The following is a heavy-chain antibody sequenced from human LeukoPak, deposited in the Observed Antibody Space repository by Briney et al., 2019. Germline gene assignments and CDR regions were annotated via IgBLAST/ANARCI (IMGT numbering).Heavy chain of an antibody. Sequence: GGSLRLSCAASGFTFSSYWMSWVRQAPGKGLEWVANIKQDGSEKYYVDSVKGRFTISRDNAKNSLYLQMNSLRAEDTAVYYCAGLNYYDSSGYGFGDYGMDVWGQGTTVTVSS. D-gene: IGHD3-22*01. CDR1: GFTFSSYW. CDR2: IKQDGSEK. J-gene: IGHJ6*02. V-gene: IGHV3-7*01. CDR3: AGLNYYDSSGYGFGDYGMDV.